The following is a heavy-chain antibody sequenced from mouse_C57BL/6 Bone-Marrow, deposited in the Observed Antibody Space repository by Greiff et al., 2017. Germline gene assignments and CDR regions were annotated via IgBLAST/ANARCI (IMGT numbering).Heavy chain of an antibody. D-gene: IGHD4-1*01. J-gene: IGHJ3*01. Sequence: EVKLMDSGGGLVKPGGSLKLSCAASGFTFSSYAMSWVRQTPEKRLEWVATISDGGSYTYYPDNVKGRFTISRDNAKNNLYLQMSHLKSEDTAMYYCARESGTWFAYWGQGTLVTVSA. CDR1: GFTFSSYA. V-gene: IGHV5-4*01. CDR3: ARESGTWFAY. CDR2: ISDGGSYT.